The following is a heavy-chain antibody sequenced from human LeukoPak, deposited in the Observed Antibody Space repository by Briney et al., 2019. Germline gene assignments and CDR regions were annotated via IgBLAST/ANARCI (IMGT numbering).Heavy chain of an antibody. CDR1: GGSISSSSYF. CDR3: ASHDFWSGHYFDY. J-gene: IGHJ4*02. CDR2: IYYSGST. V-gene: IGHV4-39*01. Sequence: PSETLSLTCTVSGGSISSSSYFWGWIRQPPGKGLEWIGSIYYSGSTYYNPSLKSRVTISVATSKNQFSLKLSSVTAADTAVYYCASHDFWSGHYFDYWSQGTLVTVSS. D-gene: IGHD3-3*01.